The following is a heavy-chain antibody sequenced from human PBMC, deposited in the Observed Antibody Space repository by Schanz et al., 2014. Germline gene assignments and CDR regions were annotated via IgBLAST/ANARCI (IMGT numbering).Heavy chain of an antibody. Sequence: EVQLLESGGGLVQPGGSLRLSCAASGFTFSSYAMSWVRQAPGKGLEWVSSFNDGGVNKYYADSAKGRFTISRDNSKSTLYVEMNSLRVEDTAVYYCAKTLFPGGTQTFGNWGRGTLVIVSS. J-gene: IGHJ4*02. D-gene: IGHD2-8*02. CDR1: GFTFSSYA. CDR2: FNDGGVNK. V-gene: IGHV3-23*01. CDR3: AKTLFPGGTQTFGN.